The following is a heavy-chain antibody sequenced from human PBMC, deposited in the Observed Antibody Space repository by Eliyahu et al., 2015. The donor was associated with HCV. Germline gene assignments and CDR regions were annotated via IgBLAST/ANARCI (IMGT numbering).Heavy chain of an antibody. CDR3: VREGRLATIFDY. Sequence: QVQLAESGGGLVKPGGSLRLSCAASGFXFSDYFMSWIRQTPGKGLEWVSYISTSGTTMYYADSVKGRFTISRDNAKNSLFLQMNSLRADDTAVYYCVREGRLATIFDYWGQGALVTVSS. D-gene: IGHD5-12*01. CDR1: GFXFSDYF. CDR2: ISTSGTTM. V-gene: IGHV3-11*01. J-gene: IGHJ4*02.